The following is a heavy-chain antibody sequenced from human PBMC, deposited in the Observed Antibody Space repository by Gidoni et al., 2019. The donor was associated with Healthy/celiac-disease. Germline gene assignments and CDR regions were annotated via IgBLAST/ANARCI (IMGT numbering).Heavy chain of an antibody. D-gene: IGHD3-9*01. J-gene: IGHJ4*02. CDR1: GYTLTGDY. CDR3: ARGNDILTGYLDYFAY. V-gene: IGHV1-2*06. CDR2: INPNSGGT. Sequence: HVQLVQSGAEVKKPGASVTVSCKASGYTLTGDYMHCVRQAPGQGLEWMGRINPNSGGTNYAQKFQGRVTMTRDTSISTAYMELSRLRSDDTAVYYCARGNDILTGYLDYFAYWGQGTLVTFSS.